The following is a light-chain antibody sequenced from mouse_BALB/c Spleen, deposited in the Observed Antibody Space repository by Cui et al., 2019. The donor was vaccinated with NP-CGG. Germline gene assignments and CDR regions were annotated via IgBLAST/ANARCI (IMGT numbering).Light chain of an antibody. J-gene: IGLJ1*01. CDR2: GTN. CDR3: ALWYSNHWV. CDR1: TRAVTTSNY. Sequence: QAVVTHESALTTSPGETVTLTCRPSTRAVTTSNYANWVQEKPDHLFTGLIGGTNNRVPGVPARFSGSLIGDKAALTITEAQTEDEAIYFCALWYSNHWVFGGGTKLTVL. V-gene: IGLV1*01.